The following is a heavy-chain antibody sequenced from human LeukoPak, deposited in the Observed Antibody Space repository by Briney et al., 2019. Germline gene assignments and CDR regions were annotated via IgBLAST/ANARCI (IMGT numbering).Heavy chain of an antibody. J-gene: IGHJ3*02. V-gene: IGHV3-23*01. CDR1: GFTLSSYA. CDR2: ISGNAGST. D-gene: IGHD3-3*01. Sequence: PGGSLRLSCAASGFTLSSYAMSWVRQAPGKGLEWVSLISGNAGSTYYADSVKGRFTISRDITKNTLYLQMNSLRAEDTATYYCAKSIRFLEWFLNAFDIWGQGTMVTVSS. CDR3: AKSIRFLEWFLNAFDI.